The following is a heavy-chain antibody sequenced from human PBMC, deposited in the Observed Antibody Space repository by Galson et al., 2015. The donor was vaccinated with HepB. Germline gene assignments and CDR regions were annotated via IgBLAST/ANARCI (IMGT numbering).Heavy chain of an antibody. CDR1: GFTFSKYW. CDR3: ASLVAYYYFGMDV. CDR2: INSDGSST. D-gene: IGHD2-15*01. V-gene: IGHV3-74*01. Sequence: SLRLSCAASGFTFSKYWMYWVRQAPGKGLVWVSRINSDGSSTTYADSVKGRFPVSRDNAKNTLYLQMNSLRVEDTAVYYCASLVAYYYFGMDVWGEGTTVTVSS. J-gene: IGHJ6*04.